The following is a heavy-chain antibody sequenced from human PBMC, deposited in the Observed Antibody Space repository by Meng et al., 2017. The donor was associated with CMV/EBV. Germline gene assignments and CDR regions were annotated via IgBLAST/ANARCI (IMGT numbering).Heavy chain of an antibody. J-gene: IGHJ4*02. D-gene: IGHD5-24*01. CDR1: GFSLTTRGMR. CDR2: IDWDDDE. CDR3: TRSPDGYNPGFDS. V-gene: IGHV2-70D*14. Sequence: SGPTLVKPTQTLTLTCTFSGFSLTTRGMRVSWIRQPPGKALEWLARIDWDDDEFYSTSLRTRLTISKDTSKNQVVLTMTNVDPVDTATYYCTRSPDGYNPGFDSWGLGTLVTVSS.